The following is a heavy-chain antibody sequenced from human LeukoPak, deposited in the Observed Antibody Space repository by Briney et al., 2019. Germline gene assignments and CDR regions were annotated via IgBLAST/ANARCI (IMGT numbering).Heavy chain of an antibody. CDR2: IKEDGSVQ. CDR3: VGQLLRAV. J-gene: IGHJ6*04. Sequence: PGGSLRLSCAASGFAVSSSYMSWVRQAPGKGLEWVANIKEDGSVQDYVDSVKGRFTISRDNAKNSVYLQMNSLRVDDTAVYYCVGQLLRAVWGKGTTVTVSS. V-gene: IGHV3-7*01. D-gene: IGHD2-2*01. CDR1: GFAVSSSY.